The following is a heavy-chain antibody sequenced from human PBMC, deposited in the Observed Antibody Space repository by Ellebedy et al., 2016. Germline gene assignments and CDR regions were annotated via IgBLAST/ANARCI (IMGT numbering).Heavy chain of an antibody. CDR1: GGSIRSYF. J-gene: IGHJ5*02. Sequence: SETLSLTCTVSGGSIRSYFWSWIRQSPGKRLEWIGYIYYSGSTNYNPSLKNRVTMSVDMSRNQFSLNLRSVTAADTAVYYCAGAGYGGSLVWFDPWGQGALVTVSS. D-gene: IGHD1-26*01. V-gene: IGHV4-59*01. CDR2: IYYSGST. CDR3: AGAGYGGSLVWFDP.